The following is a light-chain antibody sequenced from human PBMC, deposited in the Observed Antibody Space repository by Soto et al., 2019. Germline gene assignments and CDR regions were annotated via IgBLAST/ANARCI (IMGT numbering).Light chain of an antibody. CDR3: QQYDDWLRLT. J-gene: IGKJ4*01. V-gene: IGKV3-20*01. CDR1: QSVNSNY. Sequence: EIVLTQSPGTLSLSPGERATLSCRASQSVNSNYLAWHQQKPGQAPRLLIYGVSSRATGIPDRFSGSGSGTDFTLTISRLEPEDFAVYFCQQYDDWLRLTFGGGTKVEIK. CDR2: GVS.